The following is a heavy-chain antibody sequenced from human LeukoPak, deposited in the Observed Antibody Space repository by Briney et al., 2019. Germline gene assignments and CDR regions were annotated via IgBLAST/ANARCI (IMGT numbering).Heavy chain of an antibody. J-gene: IGHJ4*02. CDR1: GGSISSYY. CDR3: ARWADCSNISCRKGFDN. D-gene: IGHD2-2*01. CDR2: IYYSGST. V-gene: IGHV4-59*01. Sequence: SETLSLTCSVSGGSISSYYWIWIRQPPGKGLEWIGYIYYSGSTSYNPSLKSRVTISVDTSKNQFSLNLSSVTAADTAVYYCARWADCSNISCRKGFDNWGQGTLVTVSS.